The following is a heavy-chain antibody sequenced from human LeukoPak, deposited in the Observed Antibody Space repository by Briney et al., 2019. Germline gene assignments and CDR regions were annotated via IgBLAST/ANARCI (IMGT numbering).Heavy chain of an antibody. Sequence: ASVKVSCKASGYTFTSYAMNWVRQAPGQGLEWMGWINTNTGNPTYAQGFTGRFVFSLDTPVSTAYLQISSLKAEDTAVYYCARKGSYGFHYYYMDVWGKGTTVTVSS. V-gene: IGHV7-4-1*02. CDR1: GYTFTSYA. J-gene: IGHJ6*03. D-gene: IGHD3-10*01. CDR2: INTNTGNP. CDR3: ARKGSYGFHYYYMDV.